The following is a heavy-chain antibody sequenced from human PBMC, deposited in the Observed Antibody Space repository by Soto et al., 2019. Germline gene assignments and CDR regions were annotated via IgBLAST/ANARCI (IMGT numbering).Heavy chain of an antibody. CDR3: AKVGYYRSGYWYFDL. V-gene: IGHV3-23*01. CDR1: XXXXXXXA. CDR2: FSTIGDST. D-gene: IGHD3-10*01. J-gene: IGHJ2*01. Sequence: EVQLLESGGGLVQPGGSXRXXXAXXXXXXXXXAMSWVXQAPGKGLELVSAFSTIGDSTHYADSVKGRFTISRDNPKNTLHLEMNSLRAEDTAVYYCAKVGYYRSGYWYFDLWGRGTLVTVSS.